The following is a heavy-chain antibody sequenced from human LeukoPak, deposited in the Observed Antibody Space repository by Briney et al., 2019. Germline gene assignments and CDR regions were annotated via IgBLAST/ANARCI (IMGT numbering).Heavy chain of an antibody. D-gene: IGHD3-3*01. CDR2: IYYSGTT. V-gene: IGHV4-39*01. J-gene: IGHJ3*02. Sequence: SETLSLTCTVTGDSITSRTYYWAWIRQPAGQGLEWIGTIYYSGTTDYNPSLKSRVTISLDTSSNQLSLGLTSVIAMDTAIYYCARHRYYDSWVHTGAFDIWGHGTTVTVSS. CDR3: ARHRYYDSWVHTGAFDI. CDR1: GDSITSRTYY.